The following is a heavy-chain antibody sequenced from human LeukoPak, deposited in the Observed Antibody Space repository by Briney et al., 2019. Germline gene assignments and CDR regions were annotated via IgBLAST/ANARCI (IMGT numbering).Heavy chain of an antibody. CDR2: IKQDGSQK. CDR3: ARASLSSLLTFDY. CDR1: GFTSGSYW. J-gene: IGHJ4*02. Sequence: GGSLRLSCAASGFTSGSYWMSWVRQAQRTGLERVAIIKQDGSQKFYLDSVRGRFTISTDTANNSLYLLMNSLRAEDTAVYYCARASLSSLLTFDYWGQGTLVTVSS. D-gene: IGHD2-15*01. V-gene: IGHV3-7*01.